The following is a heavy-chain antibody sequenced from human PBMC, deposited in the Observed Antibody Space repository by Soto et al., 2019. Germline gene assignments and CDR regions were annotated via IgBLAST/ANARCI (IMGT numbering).Heavy chain of an antibody. J-gene: IGHJ4*02. CDR2: ISSGSSEI. Sequence: GGSLRLSCAASGFTFSNYNMNWVRQAPGKGLEWISSISSGSSEIYYADSVKGRFTISRDNAKNSLYLQMNSLRAEDTAIYYCARDPQWPLTYWGQGTLVTVSS. D-gene: IGHD6-19*01. CDR3: ARDPQWPLTY. V-gene: IGHV3-21*06. CDR1: GFTFSNYN.